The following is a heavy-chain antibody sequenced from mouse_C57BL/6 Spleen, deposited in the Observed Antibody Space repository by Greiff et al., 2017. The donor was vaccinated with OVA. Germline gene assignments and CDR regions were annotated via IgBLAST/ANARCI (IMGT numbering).Heavy chain of an antibody. CDR1: GFTFSSYG. CDR2: ISSGGSYT. J-gene: IGHJ2*01. CDR3: ARHPGGYFDY. Sequence: EVKVVESGGDLVKPGGSLKLSCAASGFTFSSYGMSWVRQTPDKRLEWVATISSGGSYTYYPDSVKGRFTISRDNAKNTLYLQMSSLKSEDTAMYCCARHPGGYFDYWGQGTTLTVSS. V-gene: IGHV5-6*01.